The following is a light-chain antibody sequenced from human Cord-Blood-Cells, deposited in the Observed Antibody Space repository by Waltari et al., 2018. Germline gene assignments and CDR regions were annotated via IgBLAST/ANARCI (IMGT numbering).Light chain of an antibody. CDR2: AAS. Sequence: DIQMTQSPSSLSASVGDRVTITCRASQSISSYLNWYQQKPGKAPKLLIYAASSLQSGVPSRCSGSGSGTAFTLTISSLQPEDFATYYCQQSYSTTWTFGQGTKVEIK. CDR1: QSISSY. J-gene: IGKJ1*01. V-gene: IGKV1-39*01. CDR3: QQSYSTTWT.